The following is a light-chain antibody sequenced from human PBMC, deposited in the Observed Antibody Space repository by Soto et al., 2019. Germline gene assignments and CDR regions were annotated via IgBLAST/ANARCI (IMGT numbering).Light chain of an antibody. CDR2: GAS. Sequence: EIVMTQSPATLSVSPGDRATLSCRASQSVSNNLAWYQQKPGQGPWLLIYGASTRDIGIPARFSGSGSGTEFTLTISSLQSEDVAVYYCQQYNEWPLTFGPGTRLDIK. CDR1: QSVSNN. V-gene: IGKV3-15*01. CDR3: QQYNEWPLT. J-gene: IGKJ3*01.